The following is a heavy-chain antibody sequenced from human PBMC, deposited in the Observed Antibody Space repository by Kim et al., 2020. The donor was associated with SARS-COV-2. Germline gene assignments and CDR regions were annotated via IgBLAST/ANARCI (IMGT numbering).Heavy chain of an antibody. J-gene: IGHJ4*02. Sequence: SQTLSLTCAISGDSVSNNNSAWHWIRQSPAGGLEWLGKIYYRSEWFHDYGASVRSRITINPDTSKNQFSLQLNSVTPEDTALYYCASWYLDCWGQGTPVTVSS. V-gene: IGHV6-1*01. CDR2: IYYRSEWFH. CDR3: ASWYLDC. CDR1: GDSVSNNNSA.